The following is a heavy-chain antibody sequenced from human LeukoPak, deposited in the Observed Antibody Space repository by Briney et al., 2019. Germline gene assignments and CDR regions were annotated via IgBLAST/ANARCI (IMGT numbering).Heavy chain of an antibody. D-gene: IGHD5-12*01. CDR1: GFTFTNYW. V-gene: IGHV3-7*01. J-gene: IGHJ4*02. CDR3: AGGSGWLIDY. CDR2: IKQDGSEK. Sequence: GGSLRLSCAASGFTFTNYWMNWVRQAPGKGLEWVANIKQDGSEKNYVDSLKGRFTISRDNAKNSLYLQMNSLRVEDTAVYYCAGGSGWLIDYWGQGTLVTVSS.